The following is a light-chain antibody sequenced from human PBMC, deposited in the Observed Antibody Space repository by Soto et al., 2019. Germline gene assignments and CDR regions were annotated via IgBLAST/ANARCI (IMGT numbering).Light chain of an antibody. J-gene: IGKJ1*01. CDR1: QSISNY. V-gene: IGKV1-39*01. Sequence: DIQMTQSPSSPSASVGDRVTITCRASQSISNYLNWYQQKPGKAPKFLIYAASSLQSGVPSRFSGSGSGTDFTLTINSLQREDFATYFCQQSYSSSWTFGQGTKVDIK. CDR3: QQSYSSSWT. CDR2: AAS.